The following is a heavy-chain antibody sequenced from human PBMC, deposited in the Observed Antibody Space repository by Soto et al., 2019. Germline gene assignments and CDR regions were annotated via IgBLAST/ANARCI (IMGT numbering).Heavy chain of an antibody. D-gene: IGHD4-17*01. V-gene: IGHV3-23*01. J-gene: IGHJ4*02. CDR1: GFTFSNYA. CDR3: AKDIPSLRWLALGAPFDS. CDR2: ISANGRNA. Sequence: EVHLLDSGGDVVQPGRSLRLSCAASGFTFSNYAMNWIRQAPGKVLEWLSSISANGRNAYYADSVKGLFNISRDRSKNTLYLQLDSLRGEDTAIYFCAKDIPSLRWLALGAPFDSRGQGTLVTVPS.